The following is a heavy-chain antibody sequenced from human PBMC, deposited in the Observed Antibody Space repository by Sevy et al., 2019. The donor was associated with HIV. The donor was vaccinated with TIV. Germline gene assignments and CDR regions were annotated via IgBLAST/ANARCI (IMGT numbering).Heavy chain of an antibody. V-gene: IGHV3-30-3*01. CDR1: GFTFNDYA. Sequence: GGSLRLSCAASGFTFNDYALHWVRQAPGEGLEWVAIISSDGDNTYYADTVKGRFTISRDNSKNTVYLQMNRLRAEDTAFYXXVREGAPYRNIRYCSGNNCFYNWFDPWGQGTLVTVSS. CDR3: VREGAPYRNIRYCSGNNCFYNWFDP. D-gene: IGHD2-15*01. CDR2: ISSDGDNT. J-gene: IGHJ5*02.